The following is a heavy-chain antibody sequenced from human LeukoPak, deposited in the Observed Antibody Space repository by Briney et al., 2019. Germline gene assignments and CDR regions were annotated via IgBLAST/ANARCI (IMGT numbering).Heavy chain of an antibody. CDR2: IGAGGRST. Sequence: TGGSLRLSCAASGFTFSSYAMSWVRQAPGKGLEWVSVIGAGGRSTYYADSVKGRFTISRDNTKNSLYLQMNSLRAEDTAVYYCAKQIWNSGTSYFDYWGQGTLVTVSS. J-gene: IGHJ4*02. V-gene: IGHV3-23*01. CDR3: AKQIWNSGTSYFDY. CDR1: GFTFSSYA. D-gene: IGHD1-7*01.